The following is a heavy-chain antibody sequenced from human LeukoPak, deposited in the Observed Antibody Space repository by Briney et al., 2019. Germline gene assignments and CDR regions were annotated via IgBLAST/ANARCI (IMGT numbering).Heavy chain of an antibody. CDR3: AKPIYYGSGSYYFDY. J-gene: IGHJ4*02. V-gene: IGHV3-23*01. Sequence: GGYLRRSCAASGFTFSSYAMSWVRQAPGKGLEWVSAISGSGGSTYYADSVKGRFTISRDNSKNTLYLQMNSLRAEDTAVYYCAKPIYYGSGSYYFDYWGQGTLVTVSS. D-gene: IGHD3-10*01. CDR1: GFTFSSYA. CDR2: ISGSGGST.